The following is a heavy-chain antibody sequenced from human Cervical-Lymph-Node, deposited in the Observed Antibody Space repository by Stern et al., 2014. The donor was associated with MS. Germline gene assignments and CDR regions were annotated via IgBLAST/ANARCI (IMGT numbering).Heavy chain of an antibody. D-gene: IGHD1-26*01. V-gene: IGHV1-2*02. Sequence: VQLVESGAEVKKPGASVKVTCKTSENTFTGYYIHWVRQAPGQGLEWMGCINPNSGAANYAQRFQDRVSLTSDTSNSLAYMELDRLTSGDTAVYYCARISLGSGIDYWGQGSLVTVSS. CDR3: ARISLGSGIDY. J-gene: IGHJ4*02. CDR2: INPNSGAA. CDR1: ENTFTGYY.